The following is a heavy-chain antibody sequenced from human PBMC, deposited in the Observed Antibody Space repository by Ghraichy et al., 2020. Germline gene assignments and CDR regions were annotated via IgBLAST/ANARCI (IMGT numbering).Heavy chain of an antibody. CDR1: GFTFSSYS. CDR3: ARDLWFGEKSFDY. Sequence: GWSLRLSCAASGFTFSSYSMNWVRQAPGKGLEWVSSISSSSSYIYYADSVKGRFTISRDNAKNSLYLQMNSLRAEDTAVYYCARDLWFGEKSFDYWGQGTLVTVSS. D-gene: IGHD3-10*01. CDR2: ISSSSSYI. J-gene: IGHJ4*02. V-gene: IGHV3-21*01.